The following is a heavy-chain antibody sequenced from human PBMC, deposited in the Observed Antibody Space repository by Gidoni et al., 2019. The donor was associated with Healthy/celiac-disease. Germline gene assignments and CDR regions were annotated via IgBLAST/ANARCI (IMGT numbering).Heavy chain of an antibody. CDR2: INHSGST. Sequence: QVQLQQWGAGLLKPSETLSLTCAVYGGSFSGYSWCWIRQPPGKGLEWIGEINHSGSTNYNPSLKSRVTISVDTSKIQFSLKLSSVTAADTAVYYCARPEIGYCSSTSCRRYWYFDLWGRGTLVTVSS. J-gene: IGHJ2*01. V-gene: IGHV4-34*01. D-gene: IGHD2-2*01. CDR1: GGSFSGYS. CDR3: ARPEIGYCSSTSCRRYWYFDL.